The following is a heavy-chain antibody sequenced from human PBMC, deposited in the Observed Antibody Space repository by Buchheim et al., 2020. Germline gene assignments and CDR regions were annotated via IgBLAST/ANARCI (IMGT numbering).Heavy chain of an antibody. Sequence: EVQLVESGGGLVQPGGSLRLSCAASGFTFSSYEMNWVRQAPGKGLEWVANIKQDGSEKYYVDSVKGRFTISRDNAKNSLYLQMNSLRAEDTAVYYCARDGRYCSGGSCEVGDPWGQGTL. CDR2: IKQDGSEK. CDR1: GFTFSSYE. J-gene: IGHJ5*02. CDR3: ARDGRYCSGGSCEVGDP. D-gene: IGHD2-15*01. V-gene: IGHV3-7*01.